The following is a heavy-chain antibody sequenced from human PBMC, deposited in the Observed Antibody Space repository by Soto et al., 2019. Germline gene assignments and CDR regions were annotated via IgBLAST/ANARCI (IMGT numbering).Heavy chain of an antibody. V-gene: IGHV4-4*07. CDR1: GGSVSSYY. CDR2: IYTGGST. CDR3: ARASVGPPGGGSWTMPFDF. Sequence: SETLSLTCTVSGGSVSSYYWNWIRQPAGKGMEWIGRIYTGGSTNYNPSLKSRVTLSLDTSKNQFSLRLTSVTAADTAVYYCARASVGPPGGGSWTMPFDFWGHGTLVTVSS. D-gene: IGHD2-15*01. J-gene: IGHJ4*03.